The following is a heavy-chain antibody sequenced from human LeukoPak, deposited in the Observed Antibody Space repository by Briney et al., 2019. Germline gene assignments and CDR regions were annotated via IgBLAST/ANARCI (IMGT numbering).Heavy chain of an antibody. CDR3: AREDRDSSSLDY. CDR2: ISGSGGST. Sequence: PGGSLRLSCAASGFTFSSYAMSWVRRAPGKGLEWVSAISGSGGSTYYADSVKGRFTISRDNAKNTLYLQMNRLRAEDTDVYYCAREDRDSSSLDYWGQGTLVTVSS. D-gene: IGHD6-6*01. CDR1: GFTFSSYA. V-gene: IGHV3-23*01. J-gene: IGHJ4*02.